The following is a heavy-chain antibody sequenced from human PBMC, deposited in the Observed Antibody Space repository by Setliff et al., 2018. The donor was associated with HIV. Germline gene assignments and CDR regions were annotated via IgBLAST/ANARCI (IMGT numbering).Heavy chain of an antibody. CDR3: ARGDMIAFGGVGPFDY. J-gene: IGHJ4*02. D-gene: IGHD3-16*01. V-gene: IGHV1-69*13. CDR1: GGALSTYA. CDR2: IIPIFGTA. Sequence: ASVKVSCKASGGALSTYAINWVRLAPGQGLEWMGGIIPIFGTADYAQRFQGRVTITADESTSTAYMELSCLRSADTAVYYCARGDMIAFGGVGPFDYWGQGTLVTVSS.